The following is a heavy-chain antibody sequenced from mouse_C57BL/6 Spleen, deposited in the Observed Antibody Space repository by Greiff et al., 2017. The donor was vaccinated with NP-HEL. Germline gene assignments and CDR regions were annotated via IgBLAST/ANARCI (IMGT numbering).Heavy chain of an antibody. D-gene: IGHD1-1*01. CDR3: AKFYGSSYPWFAY. CDR2: IHPNSGST. Sequence: QVQLQQPGAELVKPGASVKLSCKASGYTFTSYWMHWVKQRPGQGLEWIGMIHPNSGSTNYNEKFKSKATLTVDKSSSTAYMQLSSLTSEDSAVYYCAKFYGSSYPWFAYWGQGTLVTVSA. V-gene: IGHV1-64*01. J-gene: IGHJ3*01. CDR1: GYTFTSYW.